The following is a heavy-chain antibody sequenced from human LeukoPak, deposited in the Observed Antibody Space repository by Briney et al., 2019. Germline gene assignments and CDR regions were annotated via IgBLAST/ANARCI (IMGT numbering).Heavy chain of an antibody. CDR2: ISWNSGYI. Sequence: GRSLRLSCAASGFTFDNYAMHCVLQAPGKGLEWLSIISWNSGYIGYADSVKGRFTISRDNAKKSLDLQMNSLRAEDTAFYYCAKVRGTYSSGYFFDYWGQGTLVTVSS. D-gene: IGHD6-19*01. CDR3: AKVRGTYSSGYFFDY. V-gene: IGHV3-9*01. CDR1: GFTFDNYA. J-gene: IGHJ4*02.